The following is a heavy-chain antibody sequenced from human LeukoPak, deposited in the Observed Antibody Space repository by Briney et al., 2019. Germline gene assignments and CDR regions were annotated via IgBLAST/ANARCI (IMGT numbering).Heavy chain of an antibody. CDR3: ARDAVDTANAV. CDR1: GFTFTTYW. Sequence: GGSLRLSCAASGFTFTTYWMHWVRQATGKGLVWVSHLNSARSITSYADSVKGRFTISRDNAKNTLYLQMNSLRAEDTAVYYCARDAVDTANAVWGQGTTVTVSS. J-gene: IGHJ6*02. V-gene: IGHV3-74*01. CDR2: LNSARSIT. D-gene: IGHD5-18*01.